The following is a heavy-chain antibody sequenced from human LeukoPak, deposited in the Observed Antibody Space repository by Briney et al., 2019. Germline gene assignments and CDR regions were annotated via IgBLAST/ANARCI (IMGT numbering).Heavy chain of an antibody. J-gene: IGHJ5*02. CDR1: GGSISSSSYY. Sequence: SETLSLTCTVSGGSISSSSYYWGRIRQPPGKGLEWLGSIYYSGSTYYNPSLKSRVTISVDTSKNQFSLKLSSVTAADTAVYYCARRVFYGSGSYLLDPWGQGTLVTVSS. V-gene: IGHV4-39*01. CDR2: IYYSGST. D-gene: IGHD3-10*01. CDR3: ARRVFYGSGSYLLDP.